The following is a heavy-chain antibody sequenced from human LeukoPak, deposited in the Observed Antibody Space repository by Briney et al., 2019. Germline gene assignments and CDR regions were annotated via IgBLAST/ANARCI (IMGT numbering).Heavy chain of an antibody. CDR1: GFTFSSYE. D-gene: IGHD3-22*01. V-gene: IGHV3-21*05. CDR2: ISSSSTYI. Sequence: GGSLRLSCAASGFTFSSYEMNWVRQAPGKGLEWVSYISSSSTYIYYGDSVKGRFTISRDNAKNSLYLQMNSLRAEDTAVYYCARGGAEYYDSSGYHFDYWGQGTLVTVSS. J-gene: IGHJ4*02. CDR3: ARGGAEYYDSSGYHFDY.